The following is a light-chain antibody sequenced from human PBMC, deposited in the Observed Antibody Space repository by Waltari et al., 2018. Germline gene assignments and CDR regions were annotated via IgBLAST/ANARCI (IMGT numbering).Light chain of an antibody. CDR1: QRVGKY. CDR3: QKYDSLPAT. Sequence: SCRTGQRVGKYLALYQHKPGQAPRLLLYQAAHRATGIPDGFSGSGSGTDFSLTISRLEPEDFAIYFCQKYDSLPATFGQGTKVEIK. CDR2: QAA. J-gene: IGKJ1*01. V-gene: IGKV3-11*01.